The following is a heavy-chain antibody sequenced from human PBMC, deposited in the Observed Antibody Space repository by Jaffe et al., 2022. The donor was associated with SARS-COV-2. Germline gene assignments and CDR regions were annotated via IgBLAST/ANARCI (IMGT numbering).Heavy chain of an antibody. CDR1: GFTFSSYG. CDR3: AKASGYCSSTSCPGQSYYYYYGMDV. CDR2: ISYDGRNK. J-gene: IGHJ6*02. D-gene: IGHD2-2*01. Sequence: QVQLVESGGGVVQPGRSLRLSCAASGFTFSSYGMHWVRQAPGKGLEWVAVISYDGRNKDYADSVKGRFTISRDNSKNTLYLQMNSLRAEDTAVYYCAKASGYCSSTSCPGQSYYYYYGMDVWGQGTTVTVSS. V-gene: IGHV3-30*18.